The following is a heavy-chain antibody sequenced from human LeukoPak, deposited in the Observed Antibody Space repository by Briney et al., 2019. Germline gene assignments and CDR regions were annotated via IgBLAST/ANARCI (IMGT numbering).Heavy chain of an antibody. V-gene: IGHV4-39*01. Sequence: SETPSLTCAVSGASIITGSPYWGWIRQSPGKGPEWIGTVYYSGSIYYNPSLKSRVTLSVDTSKNQFSLRLTSVSASDTAVYYCARHRGSGSSSIPFDYWGQGTLVTVSS. CDR2: VYYSGSI. J-gene: IGHJ4*02. CDR1: GASIITGSPY. CDR3: ARHRGSGSSSIPFDY. D-gene: IGHD3-10*01.